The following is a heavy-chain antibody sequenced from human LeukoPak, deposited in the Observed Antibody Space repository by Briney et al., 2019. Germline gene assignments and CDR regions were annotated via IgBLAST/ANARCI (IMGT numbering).Heavy chain of an antibody. J-gene: IGHJ5*02. D-gene: IGHD3-16*02. CDR1: GESFSAYF. V-gene: IGHV4-34*10. Sequence: SETLSLTCAVYGESFSAYFWNWIRQAPGKPLEYIGEINHRGSSHYNPSLKTRVTLAVDTSKNQFSLKLSSVTAADTAVYYCARVGPLSPGDWFDPWGQGTLVTVSS. CDR3: ARVGPLSPGDWFDP. CDR2: INHRGSS.